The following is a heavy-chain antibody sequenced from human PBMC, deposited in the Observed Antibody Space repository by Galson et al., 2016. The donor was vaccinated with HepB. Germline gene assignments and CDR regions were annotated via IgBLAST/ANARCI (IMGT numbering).Heavy chain of an antibody. Sequence: LRLSCAASGFAVSSNYMSWVRQAPGKGLEWVSVLHPGGSIYYADSVKGRFTISRDNSKNTLYLQMNSLRAEDTAVYYCARVRGPGNSFFDCWGQGALVTVSS. CDR1: GFAVSSNY. V-gene: IGHV3-53*01. CDR2: LHPGGSI. CDR3: ARVRGPGNSFFDC. D-gene: IGHD2-21*01. J-gene: IGHJ4*02.